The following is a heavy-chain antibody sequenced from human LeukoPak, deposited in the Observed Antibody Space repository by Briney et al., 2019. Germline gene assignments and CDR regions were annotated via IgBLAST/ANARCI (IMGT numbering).Heavy chain of an antibody. Sequence: GGSLRLSCAASGFAVSSNHMNWVRQAPGKGLEWVSVIFNGGSTYYADSVKGRFTISRDNSKNTLYLQMNSLRAEDTAVYYCASRRNQEFSPPAPYWGQGTLVTVSS. V-gene: IGHV3-53*01. D-gene: IGHD1-14*01. CDR2: IFNGGST. CDR3: ASRRNQEFSPPAPY. J-gene: IGHJ4*02. CDR1: GFAVSSNH.